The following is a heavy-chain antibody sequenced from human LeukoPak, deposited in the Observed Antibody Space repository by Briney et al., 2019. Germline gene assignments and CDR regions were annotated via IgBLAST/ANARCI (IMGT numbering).Heavy chain of an antibody. D-gene: IGHD2-15*01. CDR1: GFTFSSYS. Sequence: PGGSLRLSCAASGFTFSSYSMNWVRQAPGKGLEWVSSISSSSNYIYYADSVKGRFTISRDNAKNSLYLQMNSLRAEDTAIYYCGRVRSGHYVDYWGQGTLVTVSA. J-gene: IGHJ4*02. CDR2: ISSSSNYI. CDR3: GRVRSGHYVDY. V-gene: IGHV3-21*01.